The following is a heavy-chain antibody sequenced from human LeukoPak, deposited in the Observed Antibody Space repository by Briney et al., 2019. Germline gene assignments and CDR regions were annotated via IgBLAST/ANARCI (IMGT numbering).Heavy chain of an antibody. J-gene: IGHJ3*02. V-gene: IGHV3-66*01. CDR1: GFTVSSNY. D-gene: IGHD1-26*01. Sequence: GGSLRLSCAASGFTVSSNYMSWVRQAPGKGLEWVSVIYSGGSTYYADSVKGRFTISRDNSKNTLYLQMNSLRAEDTAVYYCASLMGATRKYAFDIWGQGTMATVSS. CDR3: ASLMGATRKYAFDI. CDR2: IYSGGST.